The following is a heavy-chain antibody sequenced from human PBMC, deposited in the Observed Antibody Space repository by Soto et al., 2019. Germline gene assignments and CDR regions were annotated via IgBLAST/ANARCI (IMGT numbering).Heavy chain of an antibody. V-gene: IGHV1-8*01. D-gene: IGHD1-20*01. CDR2: MNPSSGNT. CDR3: TRGGRESNWNDGNFEY. Sequence: GASVKVSCKASGYTFTSYDINWVRQATGQGLEWMGWMNPSSGNTGYAQKFQGRVTMTRNTSTSTAYMELSSLRPEDTAVYYCTRGGRESNWNDGNFEYWGQGTQVTVSS. J-gene: IGHJ4*02. CDR1: GYTFTSYD.